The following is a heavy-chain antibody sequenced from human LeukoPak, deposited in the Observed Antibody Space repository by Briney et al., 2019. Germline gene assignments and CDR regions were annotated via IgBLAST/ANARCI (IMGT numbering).Heavy chain of an antibody. J-gene: IGHJ3*02. CDR1: GGSISSYY. V-gene: IGHV4-59*01. D-gene: IGHD6-19*01. CDR3: ARKSHTGYSSGWYGGLVAFDI. Sequence: SETLSLTCTVSGGSISSYYWSWIRQPPGKGLEWIGYIYYSGSTNYNPSLKSRVTISVDTSKNQFSLKLSSVTAADTAVYYCARKSHTGYSSGWYGGLVAFDIWGQGTMVTVSS. CDR2: IYYSGST.